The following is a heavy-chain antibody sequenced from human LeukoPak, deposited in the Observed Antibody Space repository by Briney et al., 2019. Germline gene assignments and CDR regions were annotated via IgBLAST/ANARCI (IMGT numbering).Heavy chain of an antibody. Sequence: KSSETLPLTCTVSGGSLSSYWRTWIRQPPGEGLEWIGYIYYTERTSYNPSLKDRLSISLVTTRKQFSSQLNTVVAAETPVFYCWRAGAPVLQDLWGQGTLVTVSS. CDR2: IYYTERT. CDR3: WRAGAPVLQDL. D-gene: IGHD3-10*01. V-gene: IGHV4-59*01. CDR1: GGSLSSYW. J-gene: IGHJ5*02.